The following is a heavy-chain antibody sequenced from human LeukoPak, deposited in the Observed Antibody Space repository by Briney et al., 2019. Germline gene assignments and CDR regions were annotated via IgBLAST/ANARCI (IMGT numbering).Heavy chain of an antibody. CDR2: INHSVST. CDR1: DESFSGYY. D-gene: IGHD6-19*01. Sequence: SETLSVTSVVYDESFSGYYWSWIRQPPGKGLEWIGEINHSVSTNYNPSIKSRVTISVDTSKHQFSLKLSSVTAADTAVYYCARGGGSGGYVDNRGQRTLVTVSS. CDR3: ARGGGSGGYVDN. V-gene: IGHV4-34*01. J-gene: IGHJ4*02.